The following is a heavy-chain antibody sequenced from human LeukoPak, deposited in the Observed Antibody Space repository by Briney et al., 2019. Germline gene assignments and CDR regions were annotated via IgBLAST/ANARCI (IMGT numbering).Heavy chain of an antibody. CDR1: GFTFSNYA. Sequence: GGSLRLSCAASGFTFSNYAMSWVRQAPGRGLEWVLGISNSGGDTQYADSVKGRFTISRDNSKNTLYLQMNSLRAEDTAVYYCAKDRREGSSWYLFDYWGQGTLVTVSS. CDR2: ISNSGGDT. J-gene: IGHJ4*02. CDR3: AKDRREGSSWYLFDY. V-gene: IGHV3-23*01. D-gene: IGHD6-13*01.